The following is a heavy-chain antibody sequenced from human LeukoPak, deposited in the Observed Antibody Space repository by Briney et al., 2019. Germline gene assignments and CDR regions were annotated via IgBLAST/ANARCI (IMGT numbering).Heavy chain of an antibody. CDR2: IYYSGST. D-gene: IGHD4-17*01. V-gene: IGHV4-31*03. CDR1: GGSISSSSYY. Sequence: SETLSLTCTVSGGSISSSSYYWGWIRQHPGKGLEWIGYIYYSGSTYYNPSLKSRVTISVDTSKNQFSLKLSSATAADTAVYYCARARHDYGDYEALLNWFDPWGQGTLVTVSS. CDR3: ARARHDYGDYEALLNWFDP. J-gene: IGHJ5*02.